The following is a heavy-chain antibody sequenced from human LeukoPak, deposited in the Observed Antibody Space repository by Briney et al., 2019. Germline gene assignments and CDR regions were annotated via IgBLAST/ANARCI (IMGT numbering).Heavy chain of an antibody. CDR2: FDPEDGET. CDR3: ARYYSGWYYFDY. J-gene: IGHJ4*02. D-gene: IGHD6-19*01. V-gene: IGHV1-24*01. CDR1: GYTLTELS. Sequence: GASVKVSCKVSGYTLTELSMHWVRQAPGKGLEWMGGFDPEDGETIYAQKFQGRVTMTEDTSTDTAYMELRSLRSEDTAVHYCARYYSGWYYFDYWGQGTLVTVSS.